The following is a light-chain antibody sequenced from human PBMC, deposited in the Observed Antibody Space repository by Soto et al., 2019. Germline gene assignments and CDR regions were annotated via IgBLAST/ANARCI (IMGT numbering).Light chain of an antibody. Sequence: QSALTQPASVSGSPGQSITISCTGTSSDVGGYNYVSWYQQHPGKAPKLIIYEVRNRPSGVSNRFSGSKSGYTASLTISGLQAEDEADYYCSSYTSSTTLVVFGGGTKLTVL. CDR2: EVR. J-gene: IGLJ3*02. CDR3: SSYTSSTTLVV. V-gene: IGLV2-14*01. CDR1: SSDVGGYNY.